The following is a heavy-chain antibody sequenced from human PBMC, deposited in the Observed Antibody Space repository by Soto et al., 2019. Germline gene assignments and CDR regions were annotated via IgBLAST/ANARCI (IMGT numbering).Heavy chain of an antibody. D-gene: IGHD3-10*01. CDR3: ATYGSGTYKPTTFDY. Sequence: QVQLQESGPGLVKPSQTLSLTCTVSGGSISSGGYYWSWIRQHPGKGLEWIGYIYYSGSTYYNPSLQSRVTISVDTSKIQSSLKLGSVTAADTAVYYCATYGSGTYKPTTFDYWGQGTLVTVSS. J-gene: IGHJ4*02. V-gene: IGHV4-31*03. CDR1: GGSISSGGYY. CDR2: IYYSGST.